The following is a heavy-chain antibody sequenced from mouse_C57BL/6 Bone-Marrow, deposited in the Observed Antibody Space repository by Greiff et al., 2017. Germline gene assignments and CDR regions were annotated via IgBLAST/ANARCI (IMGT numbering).Heavy chain of an antibody. J-gene: IGHJ1*03. CDR1: GYSFTGYY. D-gene: IGHD1-1*01. Sequence: VQLQQSGPELVKPGASVKISCKASGYSFTGYYMNWVKQSPEKSLEWIGEINPSTGGTTYNQKFKAKATLTVDKSSSTAYMQLKSLTSEDSAVYYCARNGGYSSYGTLNDVGGTGTTVTVSS. V-gene: IGHV1-42*01. CDR3: ARNGGYSSYGTLNDV. CDR2: INPSTGGT.